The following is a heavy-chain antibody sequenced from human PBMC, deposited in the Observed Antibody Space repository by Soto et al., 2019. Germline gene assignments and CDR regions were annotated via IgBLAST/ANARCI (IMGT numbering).Heavy chain of an antibody. CDR1: GYTFTSYD. CDR3: ARGPCGDSSGYYFSGSCSGGYYYGMDV. CDR2: MNPNSGNT. D-gene: IGHD3-22*01. V-gene: IGHV1-8*01. Sequence: VASVKVSCKASGYTFTSYDINWVRQATGQGLEWMGWMNPNSGNTGYAQKFQGRVTMTRNTSISTAYMELSSLRSEDTAVYYCARGPCGDSSGYYFSGSCSGGYYYGMDVWGQGTTVTVSS. J-gene: IGHJ6*02.